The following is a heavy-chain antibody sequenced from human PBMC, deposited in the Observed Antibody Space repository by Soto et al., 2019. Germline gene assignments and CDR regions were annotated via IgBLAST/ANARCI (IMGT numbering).Heavy chain of an antibody. V-gene: IGHV4-4*07. J-gene: IGHJ6*02. CDR1: GGSISSYY. Sequence: LSLTCTVSGGSISSYYWSWIRQPAGKGLEWIGRIYTSGSTNYNPSLKSRVTMSVDTSKNQFSLKLSSVTAADTAVYYCARDLELQGYYYGMDVWGQGTTVTVSS. CDR2: IYTSGST. D-gene: IGHD1-7*01. CDR3: ARDLELQGYYYGMDV.